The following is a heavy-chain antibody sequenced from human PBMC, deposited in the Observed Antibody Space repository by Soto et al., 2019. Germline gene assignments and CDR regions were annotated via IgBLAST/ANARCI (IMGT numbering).Heavy chain of an antibody. D-gene: IGHD3-22*01. V-gene: IGHV3-30-3*01. J-gene: IGHJ6*02. CDR3: ARDARKYYYDSSGYYDYYYYGMDV. CDR1: GFTFSSYA. Sequence: QVQLVESGGGVVQPGRSLRLSCAASGFTFSSYAMHWVRQAPGKGLEWVAVISYDGSNKYYADSVKGRVTISRDNSKNTLYLQMNRLRAEDTAVYYCARDARKYYYDSSGYYDYYYYGMDVWGQGTTVTVSS. CDR2: ISYDGSNK.